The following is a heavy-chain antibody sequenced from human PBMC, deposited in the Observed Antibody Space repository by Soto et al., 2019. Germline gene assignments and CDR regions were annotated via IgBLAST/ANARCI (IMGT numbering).Heavy chain of an antibody. CDR3: ARWGVTHHNWFDP. D-gene: IGHD2-21*02. CDR2: IYYSGST. V-gene: IGHV4-30-4*01. CDR1: GGSISSGDYY. J-gene: IGHJ5*02. Sequence: SETLSLTCTVSGGSISSGDYYWSWIRQPPGKALEWIGFIYYSGSTYYNPSLKSRVTISVDTSKNQFSLKLSSVTAADTAVYYCARWGVTHHNWFDPWGQGTLVTVSS.